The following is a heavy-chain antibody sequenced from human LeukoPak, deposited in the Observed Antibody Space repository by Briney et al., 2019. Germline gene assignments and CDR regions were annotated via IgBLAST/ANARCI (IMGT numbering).Heavy chain of an antibody. J-gene: IGHJ5*02. CDR2: INTDGRTT. Sequence: GGSLKLSCAASVFPFNNYWIHWVRQAPGKGLMWVSSINTDGRTTRYAASVQGRFTISRDNAKNTLSLQMNSLRDDDTAVYYCGRAGASGWYAAGWFDPWGQGTLVTVSS. CDR3: GRAGASGWYAAGWFDP. D-gene: IGHD6-19*01. V-gene: IGHV3-74*01. CDR1: VFPFNNYW.